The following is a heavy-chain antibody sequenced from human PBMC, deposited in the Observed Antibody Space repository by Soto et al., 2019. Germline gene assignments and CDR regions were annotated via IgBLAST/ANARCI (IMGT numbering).Heavy chain of an antibody. Sequence: PGESLKISCKGSGYSFTSYWIGWMRQMPGKGLEWMGIIYPGDSDTRYSPSFQGQVTISADKSISTAYLQWSSLKASDTAMYYCARNLYDSSGYSKWGVRYYYGMDVWGQGTTVTVSS. CDR1: GYSFTSYW. D-gene: IGHD3-22*01. CDR3: ARNLYDSSGYSKWGVRYYYGMDV. CDR2: IYPGDSDT. V-gene: IGHV5-51*01. J-gene: IGHJ6*02.